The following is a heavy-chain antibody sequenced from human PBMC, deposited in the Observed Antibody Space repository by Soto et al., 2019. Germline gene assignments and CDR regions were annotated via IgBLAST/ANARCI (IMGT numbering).Heavy chain of an antibody. V-gene: IGHV4-34*01. CDR3: SRVDGSTYYGFDV. D-gene: IGHD3-10*01. Sequence: RSLTCALYGGSLSNYYWNWFRQPPGKGLEWIGEIDHRGLSNYNLSLKSRVVMSIDTSRNQFSLKLFSLTAADTAVYYCSRVDGSTYYGFDVWGQGATVTVSS. CDR1: GGSLSNYY. CDR2: IDHRGLS. J-gene: IGHJ6*02.